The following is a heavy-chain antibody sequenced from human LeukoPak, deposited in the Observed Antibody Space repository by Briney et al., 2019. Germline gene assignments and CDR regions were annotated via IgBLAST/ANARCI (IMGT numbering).Heavy chain of an antibody. V-gene: IGHV1-69*04. CDR1: GGTFSSYA. D-gene: IGHD1-26*01. CDR3: ARGIVGVGATILGY. Sequence: GASVKVSCKASGGTFSSYAIRWVRQAPGQGLEWMGRIIPILGIANYAQKFQGRVTITADKSTSTAYMELSSLRSEDTAVYYCARGIVGVGATILGYWGQGTLVTVSS. J-gene: IGHJ4*02. CDR2: IIPILGIA.